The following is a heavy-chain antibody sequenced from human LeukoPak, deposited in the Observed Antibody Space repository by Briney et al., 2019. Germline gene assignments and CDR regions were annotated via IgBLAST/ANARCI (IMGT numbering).Heavy chain of an antibody. CDR3: ARGPSSGAFDI. V-gene: IGHV1-2*02. D-gene: IGHD3-10*01. CDR1: GYTFTAYY. CDR2: INPNNGGT. Sequence: ASVKVSCKASGYTFTAYYLHWMRQAPGQGLEWMGWINPNNGGTNYAQRFQGRVTMTRDTSISTVYMELSRLRSDDTAVYHCARGPSSGAFDIWGQGTMVTVSS. J-gene: IGHJ3*02.